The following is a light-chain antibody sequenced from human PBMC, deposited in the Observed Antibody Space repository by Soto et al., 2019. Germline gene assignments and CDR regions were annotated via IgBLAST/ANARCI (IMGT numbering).Light chain of an antibody. J-gene: IGKJ2*01. CDR3: QLRSDWPPTYT. CDR1: QIVTSS. V-gene: IGKV3-11*01. CDR2: DTF. Sequence: EIVLTQSPATLSLSPGTGATLSCRASQIVTSSLAWYQQRPGQAPRLLIYDTFTRATGIPGRFSAKGAGTDFTLTISSLEPEDSAVYFCQLRSDWPPTYTFGQGTKLE.